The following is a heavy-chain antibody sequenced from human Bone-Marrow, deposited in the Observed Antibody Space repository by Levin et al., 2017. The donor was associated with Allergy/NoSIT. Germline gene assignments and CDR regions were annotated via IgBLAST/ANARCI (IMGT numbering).Heavy chain of an antibody. CDR2: VYFTGTA. D-gene: IGHD3-16*01. CDR1: GGSASSGPYY. CDR3: ARGARIMMSGADRTTGAWFNP. V-gene: IGHV4-61*01. J-gene: IGHJ5*02. Sequence: NPSETLSLNCTVSGGSASSGPYYWTWIRQSPGKPLEWIGYVYFTGTATYNPSLKSRVAISLDTSKTQFSLTLSSVTAADTAVYYCARGARIMMSGADRTTGAWFNPWGQGVLVTV.